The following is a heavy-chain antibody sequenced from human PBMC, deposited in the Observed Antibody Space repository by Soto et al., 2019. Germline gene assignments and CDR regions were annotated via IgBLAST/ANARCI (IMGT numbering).Heavy chain of an antibody. Sequence: GGSLRLSCAASGFTFSSYSMNWVRQAPGKGLEWVSSISSSSSYIYYADSVKGRFTISRHNSKNTLYLQMNSLRAEDTAVYYCARSPGSGWSNWFDPWGQGTLVTVSS. J-gene: IGHJ5*02. CDR3: ARSPGSGWSNWFDP. CDR1: GFTFSSYS. V-gene: IGHV3-21*04. CDR2: ISSSSSYI. D-gene: IGHD6-19*01.